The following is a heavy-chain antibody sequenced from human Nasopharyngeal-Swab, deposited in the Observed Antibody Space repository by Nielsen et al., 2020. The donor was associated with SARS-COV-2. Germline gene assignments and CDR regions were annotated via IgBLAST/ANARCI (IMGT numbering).Heavy chain of an antibody. CDR1: GFTFSSFW. CDR3: ARGSGPHGSWDY. V-gene: IGHV3-74*01. D-gene: IGHD1-26*01. CDR2: ISGDGSST. Sequence: GGSLRLSCVASGFTFSSFWMHWVSQVPGKGLVWISRISGDGSSTSYADSVKGRLTISRDNAKNTLYLQINTLTGEDTAVYHCARGSGPHGSWDYWGQGTLVTVSS. J-gene: IGHJ4*02.